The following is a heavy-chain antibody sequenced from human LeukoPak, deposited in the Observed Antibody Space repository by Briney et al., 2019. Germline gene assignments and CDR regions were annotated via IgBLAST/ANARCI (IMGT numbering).Heavy chain of an antibody. CDR2: IYYSGST. V-gene: IGHV4-59*01. D-gene: IGHD5-12*01. CDR3: ARVRDSGYDSLDY. Sequence: PSETLSLTCTGSGVSINSYYWSWIPQPPGKGLEWIGYIYYSGSTNYNPSLKSRVIISVDTSKNQFSLKLSSVTAADTAVYYCARVRDSGYDSLDYWGQGTLVTVSS. J-gene: IGHJ4*02. CDR1: GVSINSYY.